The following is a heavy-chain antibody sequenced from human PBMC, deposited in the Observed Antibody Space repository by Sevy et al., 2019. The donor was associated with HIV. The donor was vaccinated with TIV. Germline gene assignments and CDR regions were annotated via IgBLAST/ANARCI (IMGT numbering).Heavy chain of an antibody. CDR3: ARDPHCSGGSCYSTGGWYGMDV. J-gene: IGHJ6*02. CDR1: GYTFTSYG. CDR2: ISAYNGNT. V-gene: IGHV1-18*01. D-gene: IGHD2-15*01. Sequence: ASVKVSCKASGYTFTSYGISWVRQAPGQGLEWMGWISAYNGNTNYAQKLQGRVTMTTDTSTSTAYMELRSLRSDDTAVYYCARDPHCSGGSCYSTGGWYGMDVWGQGTTVTVSS.